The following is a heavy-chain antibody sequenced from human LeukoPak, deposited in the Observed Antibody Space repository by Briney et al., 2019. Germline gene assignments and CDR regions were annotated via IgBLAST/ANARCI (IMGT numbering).Heavy chain of an antibody. D-gene: IGHD3-16*01. J-gene: IGHJ4*02. V-gene: IGHV3-30*02. CDR2: IRYDGSNK. CDR1: GFTFSSYS. Sequence: PGGSLRLSCAASGFTFSSYSMNWVRQAPGKGLEWVAFIRYDGSNKYYADSVRGRFTISRDNSKNTLYLQMNSLRAEDTAVYYCAKEGGWDDYPDTTFDYWGQGTLVTVSS. CDR3: AKEGGWDDYPDTTFDY.